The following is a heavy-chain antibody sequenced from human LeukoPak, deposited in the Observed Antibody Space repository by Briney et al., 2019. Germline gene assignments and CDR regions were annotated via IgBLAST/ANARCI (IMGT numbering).Heavy chain of an antibody. D-gene: IGHD1-26*01. V-gene: IGHV1-69*13. CDR1: GYTFTSYY. CDR2: IIPIFGTA. CDR3: ARGMPDSGSLGGSHYYYYMDV. Sequence: SVKVSCKASGYTFTSYYMHWVRQAPGQGLEWMGGIIPIFGTANYAQKFQGRVTITADESTSTAYMELSSLRSEDTAVYYCARGMPDSGSLGGSHYYYYMDVWGKGTTVTISS. J-gene: IGHJ6*03.